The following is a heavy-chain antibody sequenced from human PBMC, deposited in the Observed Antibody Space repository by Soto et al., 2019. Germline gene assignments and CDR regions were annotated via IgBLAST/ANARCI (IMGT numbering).Heavy chain of an antibody. CDR1: GGTFSSYT. V-gene: IGHV1-69*02. CDR2: IIPILGIA. Sequence: QVQLVQSGAEVKKPGSSVKVSCKASGGTFSSYTISWVRQAPGQGLEWMGRIIPILGIANYAQKFQGRVTITADNSTSTAYMELSSLRSEDTAVYYCARSPPATIYCSGGSCYSTFDYWGQGTLVTVSS. CDR3: ARSPPATIYCSGGSCYSTFDY. J-gene: IGHJ4*02. D-gene: IGHD2-15*01.